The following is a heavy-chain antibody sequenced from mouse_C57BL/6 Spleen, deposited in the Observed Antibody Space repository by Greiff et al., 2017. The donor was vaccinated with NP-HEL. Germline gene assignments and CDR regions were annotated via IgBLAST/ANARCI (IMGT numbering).Heavy chain of an antibody. V-gene: IGHV5-17*01. Sequence: EVQLVESGGGLVKPGGSLKLSCAASGFTFSDYGMHWVRQAPEKGLEWVAYISSGSSTIYYADTVKGRFTISRDNAKNTLFLQMTSLRSEDTAMYYCARTGGRRSYYAMDYWGQGTSVTVSS. CDR2: ISSGSSTI. J-gene: IGHJ4*01. CDR1: GFTFSDYG. CDR3: ARTGGRRSYYAMDY.